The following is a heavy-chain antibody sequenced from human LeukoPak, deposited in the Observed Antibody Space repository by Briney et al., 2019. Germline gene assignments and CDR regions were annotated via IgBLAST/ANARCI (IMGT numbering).Heavy chain of an antibody. D-gene: IGHD3-3*01. V-gene: IGHV4-59*01. CDR1: GGSISSYY. Sequence: PSETLSLTCTVSGGSISSYYWSWIRQPPGKGLEWIGYIYYSGSTNYNPSLKSRVTISVDTSKNQFSLKLSSVTAADTAVYYCARDGYYDFWSGLSGWFDPWGQGTLVTVSS. J-gene: IGHJ5*02. CDR3: ARDGYYDFWSGLSGWFDP. CDR2: IYYSGST.